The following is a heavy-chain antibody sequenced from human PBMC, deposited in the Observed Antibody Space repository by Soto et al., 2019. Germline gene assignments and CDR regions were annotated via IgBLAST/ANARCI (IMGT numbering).Heavy chain of an antibody. J-gene: IGHJ6*03. V-gene: IGHV4-59*01. CDR1: GGSISSYY. D-gene: IGHD6-19*01. Sequence: SETLSLTCTVSGGSISSYYWSWIRQPPGKGLEWIGYIYYSGSTNYNPSLKSRVTISVDTSKNQFSLKLSSVTAADTAVYYCARDRESSGWSSYMDVWGKGTTVTVSS. CDR3: ARDRESSGWSSYMDV. CDR2: IYYSGST.